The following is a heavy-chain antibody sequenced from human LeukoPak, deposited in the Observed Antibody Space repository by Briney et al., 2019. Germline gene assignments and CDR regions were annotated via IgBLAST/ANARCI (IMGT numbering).Heavy chain of an antibody. CDR3: ARTYYYGSGVFDAFDI. D-gene: IGHD3-10*01. J-gene: IGHJ3*02. CDR1: GGSISSGDYY. CDR2: IYYSGST. V-gene: IGHV4-30-4*01. Sequence: PSETLSLTCTVSGGSISSGDYYWSWIRQPPGKGLEWIGYIYYSGSTYYSPSLKSRVTISVDTSKIQFSLKLSSVTAADTAVYYCARTYYYGSGVFDAFDIWGQGTMVTVSS.